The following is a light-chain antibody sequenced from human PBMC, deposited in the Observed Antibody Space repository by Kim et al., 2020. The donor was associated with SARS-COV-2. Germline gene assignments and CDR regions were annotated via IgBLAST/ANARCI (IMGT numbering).Light chain of an antibody. J-gene: IGKJ1*01. CDR1: QSISSY. CDR2: AAS. CDR3: QQSYTTPWT. V-gene: IGKV1-39*01. Sequence: ASVGDRVTITCRASQSISSYLNWYQQKPGKAPKLLIYAASSLQSGVPSRFSGSGSGTDFTLTISSLQPEDFAAYYCQQSYTTPWTFGQGTKVDIK.